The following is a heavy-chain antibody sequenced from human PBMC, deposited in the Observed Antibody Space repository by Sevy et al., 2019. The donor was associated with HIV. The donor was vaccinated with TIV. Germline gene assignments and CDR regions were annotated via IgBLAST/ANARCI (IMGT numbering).Heavy chain of an antibody. CDR1: GYTFTNYA. V-gene: IGHV1-3*01. Sequence: ASVKVSCKASGYTFTNYAIHWVRQAPGQRLEWMGCINAVNGDTKYSQKFQGRVSITRDTSASTAYMELNSLTSEDTAVYYCTRDPRIGYYDYWGQGTLVTVSS. D-gene: IGHD2-2*03. CDR3: TRDPRIGYYDY. J-gene: IGHJ4*02. CDR2: INAVNGDT.